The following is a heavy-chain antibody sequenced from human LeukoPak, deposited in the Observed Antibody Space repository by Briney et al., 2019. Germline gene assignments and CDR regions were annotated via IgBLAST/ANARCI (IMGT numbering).Heavy chain of an antibody. CDR2: ISGSGGST. D-gene: IGHD3-3*01. CDR1: GFTFSSYA. V-gene: IGHV3-23*01. CDR3: AKDPRIFGVDYYFDY. J-gene: IGHJ4*02. Sequence: TGGSLRLSCAASGFTFSSYAMSWVRQAPGKGLEWVSAISGSGGSTYYADSVKGRFTISRDNSKNTLYLQMNSLRAEDTAVYYCAKDPRIFGVDYYFDYWGQGTLVTVSS.